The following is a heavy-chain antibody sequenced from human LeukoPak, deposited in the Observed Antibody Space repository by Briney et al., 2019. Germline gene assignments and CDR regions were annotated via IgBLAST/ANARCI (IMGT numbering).Heavy chain of an antibody. D-gene: IGHD3-10*01. J-gene: IGHJ4*02. CDR2: VNHSGRT. CDR3: ASGLWFGEH. V-gene: IGHV4-34*01. Sequence: PSETLSLTCAVYGGPFSDYCWTWIRQSPGKGLEWIGEVNHSGRTNYNPSLKSRVSISVDRSKKQFSLKLTSVTAADTALYYCASGLWFGEHWGQGSLVTVSS. CDR1: GGPFSDYC.